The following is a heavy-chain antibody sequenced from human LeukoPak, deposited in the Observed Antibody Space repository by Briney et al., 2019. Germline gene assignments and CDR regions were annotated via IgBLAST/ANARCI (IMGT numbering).Heavy chain of an antibody. V-gene: IGHV3-11*04. CDR1: GFTFNDYY. CDR2: ISSSGSTM. D-gene: IGHD1-26*01. J-gene: IGHJ4*02. CDR3: ARDREVGATTSLRNNF. Sequence: GGSLRLSCAASGFTFNDYYMSWIRQAPGKGLEWVSHISSSGSTMYYADSVKGRFTISRDNAKNSLCLQMNSLRAEDTAVYYCARDREVGATTSLRNNFWGQGTLVTVSS.